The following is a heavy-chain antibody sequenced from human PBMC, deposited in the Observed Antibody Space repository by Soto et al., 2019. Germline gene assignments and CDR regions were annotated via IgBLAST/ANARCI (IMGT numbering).Heavy chain of an antibody. CDR2: INPNSGGT. J-gene: IGHJ6*02. CDR3: AKDQQPEGPTFLFSPVSTPGAMDV. Sequence: GSVKVSCKASGYTFSDYYIHWVRQAPGQGLEWMGWINPNSGGTKYAPKFQGGVTMTRDTSNTTAYMELSRLRADDTAVYYCAKDQQPEGPTFLFSPVSTPGAMDVWGQGTTVTVSS. CDR1: GYTFSDYY. D-gene: IGHD2-15*01. V-gene: IGHV1-2*02.